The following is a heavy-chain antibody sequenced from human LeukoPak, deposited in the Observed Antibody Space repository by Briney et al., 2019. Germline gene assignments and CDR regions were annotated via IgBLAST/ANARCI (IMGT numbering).Heavy chain of an antibody. D-gene: IGHD3-22*01. CDR1: GFTFSSYG. CDR3: AKVGPPITMIVVVIDY. Sequence: GGSLRLSCAASGFTFSSYGMHWVRQAPGKGLEWVAFIRYDGSNRYYADSVKGRFTISRDNSKNTLYLQMNSLRAEDTAVYYCAKVGPPITMIVVVIDYWGQGTLVTVSS. V-gene: IGHV3-30*02. CDR2: IRYDGSNR. J-gene: IGHJ4*02.